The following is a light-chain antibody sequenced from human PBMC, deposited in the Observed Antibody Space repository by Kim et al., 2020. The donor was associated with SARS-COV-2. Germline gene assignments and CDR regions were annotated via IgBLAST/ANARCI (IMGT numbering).Light chain of an antibody. CDR2: GAS. Sequence: EIVLTQSPGTLSLSPGERANLSCRASQSVSSSYLAWYQQKPGQAPRLLIYGASSRATGIPDRFSGSGSGTDFTLTISRLEPEDFAVCFCQLDCSSPRLTFGGGTKVDIK. V-gene: IGKV3-20*01. J-gene: IGKJ4*01. CDR3: QLDCSSPRLT. CDR1: QSVSSSY.